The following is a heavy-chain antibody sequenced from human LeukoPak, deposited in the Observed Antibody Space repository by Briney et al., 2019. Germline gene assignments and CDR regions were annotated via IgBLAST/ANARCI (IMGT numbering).Heavy chain of an antibody. J-gene: IGHJ4*02. CDR3: ARANKRITIFGVVIILRPFDY. D-gene: IGHD3-3*01. Sequence: ASVKVSCKASGYTFTSYGISWVRQAPGQGLEWMGWISAYNGNTNYAQKLQGRVTMTTDTSTSTAYMELRSLRSDDTAVYYCARANKRITIFGVVIILRPFDYWGQGTLVTVSS. V-gene: IGHV1-18*01. CDR1: GYTFTSYG. CDR2: ISAYNGNT.